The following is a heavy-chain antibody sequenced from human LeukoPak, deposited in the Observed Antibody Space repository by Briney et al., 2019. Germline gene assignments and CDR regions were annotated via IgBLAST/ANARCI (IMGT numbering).Heavy chain of an antibody. D-gene: IGHD6-13*01. CDR2: ISSSGSTI. J-gene: IGHJ5*02. CDR3: ARVAAAGSYNWFDP. Sequence: PGGSLRLSCAASGFTFSSYSMNWVRQAPGKGLEWVSYISSSGSTIYYADSVKGRFTISRDNAKNSLYLQMNSLRAEDTAVYYCARVAAAGSYNWFDPWGQGTLVTVSS. CDR1: GFTFSSYS. V-gene: IGHV3-48*04.